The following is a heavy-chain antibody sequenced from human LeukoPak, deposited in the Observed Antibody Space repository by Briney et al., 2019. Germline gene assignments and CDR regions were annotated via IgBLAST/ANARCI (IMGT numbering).Heavy chain of an antibody. J-gene: IGHJ5*02. CDR1: GYTFTGYY. CDR2: INPNSGGT. V-gene: IGHV1-2*04. Sequence: GASVKVSCKASGYTFTGYYMHWVRRAPGQGLEWMGWINPNSGGTNYAQKFQGWVTMTRDTSISTAYMELSRLRSDDTVVYYCARDGITMVRGVAAPRSWFDPWGQGTLVTVSS. CDR3: ARDGITMVRGVAAPRSWFDP. D-gene: IGHD3-10*01.